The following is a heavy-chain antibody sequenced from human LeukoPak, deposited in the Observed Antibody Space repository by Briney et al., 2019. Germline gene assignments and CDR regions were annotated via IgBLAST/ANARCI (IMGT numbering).Heavy chain of an antibody. Sequence: SETLSLTCTVSGGSISSGDYYWSWVRQPPGKGLEWIGYIYYSGSAYYNPSLKSRVTISVDTSKNQFSLKLSSVTAADTAVYYCAGSNCSSTSCYRLGWFDPWGQGTLVTVSS. CDR2: IYYSGSA. V-gene: IGHV4-30-4*08. CDR3: AGSNCSSTSCYRLGWFDP. J-gene: IGHJ5*02. D-gene: IGHD2-2*02. CDR1: GGSISSGDYY.